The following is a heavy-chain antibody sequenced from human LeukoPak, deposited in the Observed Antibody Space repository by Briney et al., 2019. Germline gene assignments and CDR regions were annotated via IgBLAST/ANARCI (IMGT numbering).Heavy chain of an antibody. V-gene: IGHV3-21*01. CDR2: ISSSSSYI. Sequence: GGSLRLSCAASGFTFSSYSMNWVRQAPGKGLEWVSPISSSSSYIYYADSVKGRFTISRDNAKNSLYLQMNSLRAEDTAVYYCAIDRVRGVIVSNWFDPWGQGTLVTVSS. CDR3: AIDRVRGVIVSNWFDP. J-gene: IGHJ5*02. D-gene: IGHD3-10*01. CDR1: GFTFSSYS.